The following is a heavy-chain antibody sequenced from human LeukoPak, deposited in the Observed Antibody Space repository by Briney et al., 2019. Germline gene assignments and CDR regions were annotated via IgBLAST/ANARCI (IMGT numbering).Heavy chain of an antibody. Sequence: GGSLRLSCAASGFTFSGYPIHWVRQAPGKGLEWVAVISYDGSNKYYADSVKGRFTISRDNSKNTLYLQMNSLRAEDTAVYYCAGGGGIAAAGLDFDYWGQGTLVTVSS. CDR2: ISYDGSNK. V-gene: IGHV3-30-3*01. CDR3: AGGGGIAAAGLDFDY. D-gene: IGHD6-13*01. CDR1: GFTFSGYP. J-gene: IGHJ4*02.